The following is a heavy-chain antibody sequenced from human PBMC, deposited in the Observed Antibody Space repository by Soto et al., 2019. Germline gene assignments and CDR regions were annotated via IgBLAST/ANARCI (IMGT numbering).Heavy chain of an antibody. Sequence: GGSLRLSCAASGFNFSSYGMHWVRQAPGKGLEWMAVISYDGSNEHYGDYVKGRFTISRDNSKNTLSLQINSLRAEDTAVYYCAKSITMVQGVMDVFDIWGLGTMVTVSS. D-gene: IGHD3-10*01. J-gene: IGHJ3*02. V-gene: IGHV3-30*18. CDR2: ISYDGSNE. CDR3: AKSITMVQGVMDVFDI. CDR1: GFNFSSYG.